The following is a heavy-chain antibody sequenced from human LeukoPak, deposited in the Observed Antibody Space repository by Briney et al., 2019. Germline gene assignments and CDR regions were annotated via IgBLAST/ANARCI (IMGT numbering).Heavy chain of an antibody. D-gene: IGHD6-6*01. CDR3: AKSGIPFEYSSLYYFDY. J-gene: IGHJ4*02. CDR1: GFTFSSYA. Sequence: GGSLRLSCAASGFTFSSYAMSWVRQAPGKGLEWVSAISGSGGSTYYADSVKGRFTISRDNSKNTLYLQMNSLRAEDTAVYYCAKSGIPFEYSSLYYFDYWGQGTLVTVSS. CDR2: ISGSGGST. V-gene: IGHV3-23*01.